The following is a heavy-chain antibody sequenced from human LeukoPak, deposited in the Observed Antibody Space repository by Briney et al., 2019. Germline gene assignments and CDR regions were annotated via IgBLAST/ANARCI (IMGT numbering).Heavy chain of an antibody. D-gene: IGHD3-16*01. CDR2: IYYSGST. Sequence: ETLSLTCTVSGGSISSYYWSWIRQPPGKGLEWIGYIYYSGSTNYNPSLKSRVTISVDTSKNQFSLKLSSVTAADTAVYYCASCEKGEALGDAFDIWGQGTMVTVSS. V-gene: IGHV4-59*12. J-gene: IGHJ3*02. CDR1: GGSISSYY. CDR3: ASCEKGEALGDAFDI.